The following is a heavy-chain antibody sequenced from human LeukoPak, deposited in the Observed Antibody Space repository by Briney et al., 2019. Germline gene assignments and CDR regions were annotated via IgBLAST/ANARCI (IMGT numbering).Heavy chain of an antibody. CDR1: GFTFSSYS. V-gene: IGHV4-59*01. Sequence: PGGSLRLSCAASGFTFSSYSMNSVRQPPGKGLEWIGYIYYSGSTKYNPSLKSRVTISVDTSKNQFSLKLSSVTAADTAVYYCAGPGYSGYWGQGTLVTVSS. CDR3: AGPGYSGY. J-gene: IGHJ4*02. D-gene: IGHD5-12*01. CDR2: IYYSGST.